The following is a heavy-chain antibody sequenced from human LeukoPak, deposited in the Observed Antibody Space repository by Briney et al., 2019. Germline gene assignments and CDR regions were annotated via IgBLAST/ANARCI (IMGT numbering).Heavy chain of an antibody. Sequence: ASVKVSCKASGGTFGSYATSWVRQAPGQGLEWMGGIIPIFGTANYAQKFQGRVTITADESTSTAYMELSSLRSEDTAVYYCARAAEPYCSGGSCFFTEDCWGQGTLVTVSS. CDR1: GGTFGSYA. V-gene: IGHV1-69*13. J-gene: IGHJ4*02. CDR3: ARAAEPYCSGGSCFFTEDC. CDR2: IIPIFGTA. D-gene: IGHD2-15*01.